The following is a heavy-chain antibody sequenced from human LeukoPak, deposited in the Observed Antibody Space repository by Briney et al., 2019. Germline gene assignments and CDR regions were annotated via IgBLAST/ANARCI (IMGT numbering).Heavy chain of an antibody. CDR2: ISSSGSTI. CDR3: AKAAIGYDSSGEDAFDI. D-gene: IGHD3-22*01. J-gene: IGHJ3*02. Sequence: TGGSLRLSCAASGFTFSSYEMNWVRQAPGKGLEWVSYISSSGSTIYYADSVKGRFTISRDNSKNTLYLQMNSLRAEDTAVYYCAKAAIGYDSSGEDAFDIWGQGTMVTVSS. V-gene: IGHV3-48*03. CDR1: GFTFSSYE.